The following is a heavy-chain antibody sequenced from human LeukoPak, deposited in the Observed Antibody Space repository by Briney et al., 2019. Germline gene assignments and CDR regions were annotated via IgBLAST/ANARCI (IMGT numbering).Heavy chain of an antibody. CDR3: ARSYYDSSGYLDAFDI. V-gene: IGHV1-69*13. CDR2: VIPIFGTA. J-gene: IGHJ3*02. D-gene: IGHD3-22*01. CDR1: GGTFSSYA. Sequence: VKGSCKGFGGTFSSYAICWVRQAPGQRLLWVGGVIPIFGTANYAQKFQGRVTITADESTSTAYMELSSLRSEDTAVYYCARSYYDSSGYLDAFDIWGQGTIVTVSS.